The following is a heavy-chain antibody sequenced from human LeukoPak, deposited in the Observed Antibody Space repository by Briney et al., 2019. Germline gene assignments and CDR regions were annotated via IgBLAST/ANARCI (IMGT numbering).Heavy chain of an antibody. D-gene: IGHD6-19*01. CDR1: GYTFTRYG. J-gene: IGHJ6*02. V-gene: IGHV1-18*01. CDR3: ARDDGSGWTVDGMDV. CDR2: ISAYNGNT. Sequence: ASVKVSCNCSGYTFTRYGISWVRQPPAPGLEWMGWISAYNGNTTYAQKRQGRVTMTSDSSRSTAYMELRSLRSDDTAGYYCARDDGSGWTVDGMDVWGQGATFTVSS.